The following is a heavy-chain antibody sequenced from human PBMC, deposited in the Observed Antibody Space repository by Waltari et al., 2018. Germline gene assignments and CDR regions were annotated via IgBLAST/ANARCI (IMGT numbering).Heavy chain of an antibody. CDR3: ARDRVHCTNGVCYLNPYGMDV. V-gene: IGHV1-69*01. Sequence: QVPLVQSGAEVKKPGSSVKVSCKASGGTFSSYAIRWVRQAPGQGLEWMGGFIPIFGTANYAQKFQGRVTITADESTSTAYMELSSLRSEDTAVYYCARDRVHCTNGVCYLNPYGMDVWGQGTTVTVSS. CDR1: GGTFSSYA. J-gene: IGHJ6*02. CDR2: FIPIFGTA. D-gene: IGHD2-8*01.